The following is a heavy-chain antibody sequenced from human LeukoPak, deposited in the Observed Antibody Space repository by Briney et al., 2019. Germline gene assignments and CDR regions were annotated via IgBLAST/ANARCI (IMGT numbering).Heavy chain of an antibody. Sequence: SETLSLTCAVYGGSFSGYYWCWIRQHPGKGLEWIWEVNIIGSTTYNTCPKSRVTISVDTSKNQFSLKLSSVTAADTAVYYCARLGYSSSWRYYYYYYMDVWGKGTTVTISS. CDR1: GGSFSGYY. V-gene: IGHV4-34*01. CDR3: ARLGYSSSWRYYYYYYMDV. D-gene: IGHD6-13*01. CDR2: VNIIGST. J-gene: IGHJ6*03.